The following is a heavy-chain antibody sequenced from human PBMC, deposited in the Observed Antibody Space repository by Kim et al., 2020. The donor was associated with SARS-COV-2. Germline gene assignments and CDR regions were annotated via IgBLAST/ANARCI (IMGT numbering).Heavy chain of an antibody. V-gene: IGHV3-11*05. D-gene: IGHD6-13*01. CDR3: ARGIYSSSWFDY. CDR1: GFTFSDYY. Sequence: GGSLRLSCAASGFTFSDYYMSWIRQAPGKGLEWVSYISSSSSYTNYADSVKGRFTISRDNAKNSLYLQMNSLRAEDTAVYYCARGIYSSSWFDYWGQGTLVTVSS. J-gene: IGHJ4*02. CDR2: ISSSSSYT.